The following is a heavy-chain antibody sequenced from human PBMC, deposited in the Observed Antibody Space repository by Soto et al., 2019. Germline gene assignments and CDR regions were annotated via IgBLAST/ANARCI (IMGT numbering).Heavy chain of an antibody. D-gene: IGHD2-2*01. Sequence: QVQLQESGPGLVKPSQTLSLTCTVSGGSISSGGYYWSWIRQHPGKGLEWIGYIYYSGSTYYNPSLKSRVTISVDTSKNQFSLKLSSVTAADTAVYYCARGIPAAMGRQLPFDYWSQGTLVTVSS. J-gene: IGHJ4*02. CDR2: IYYSGST. CDR3: ARGIPAAMGRQLPFDY. V-gene: IGHV4-31*03. CDR1: GGSISSGGYY.